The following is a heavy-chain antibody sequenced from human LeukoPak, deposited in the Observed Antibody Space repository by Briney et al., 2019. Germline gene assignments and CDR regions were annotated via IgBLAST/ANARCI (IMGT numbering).Heavy chain of an antibody. V-gene: IGHV3-7*01. Sequence: GSLRLSFAASGFTFSTYCMSWVRPAPGKGMEWVANIKPDGSEKYYVGSVKGRFTISRDNVKKSLYLQMNSLRAEDTAVYYCAREIVARPGGFDTWGQGTMVTVSS. CDR3: AREIVARPGGFDT. D-gene: IGHD6-6*01. J-gene: IGHJ3*02. CDR1: GFTFSTYC. CDR2: IKPDGSEK.